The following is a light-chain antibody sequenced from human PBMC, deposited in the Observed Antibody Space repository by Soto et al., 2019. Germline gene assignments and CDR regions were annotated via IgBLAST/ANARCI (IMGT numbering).Light chain of an antibody. J-gene: IGKJ1*01. V-gene: IGKV3-15*01. CDR2: GAS. CDR1: QSVSSN. Sequence: MTHSPATLFVTPEDRLIVXDMASQSVSSNLAWYQQKPGQAPRLLIYGASTRPIGIPARFSGTGSVTGFTLTISSLQSEDFGVYYCQQYNRWARGFGQGTKVDIK. CDR3: QQYNRWARG.